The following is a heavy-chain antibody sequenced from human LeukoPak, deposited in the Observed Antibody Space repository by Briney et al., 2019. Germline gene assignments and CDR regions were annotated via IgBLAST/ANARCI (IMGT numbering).Heavy chain of an antibody. Sequence: PGESLRLSCAASGFTFSDYYMSWIRQAPGKGLEWVSYISSSSSYTNYADSVKGRFTISRDNAKNSLYLQMNSLRAEDTAVYYCAAYSSGWYGGIYWGQGTLVTVSS. D-gene: IGHD6-19*01. V-gene: IGHV3-11*03. CDR1: GFTFSDYY. J-gene: IGHJ4*02. CDR3: AAYSSGWYGGIY. CDR2: ISSSSSYT.